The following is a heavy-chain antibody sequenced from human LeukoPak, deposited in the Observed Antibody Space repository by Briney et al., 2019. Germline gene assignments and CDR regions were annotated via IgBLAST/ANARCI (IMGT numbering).Heavy chain of an antibody. Sequence: GGSLRLSCAASGFTFSSYWMSWVRQAPGMGLEWVANIKQDGSEKYYVDSVKGRFTISRDNAKNSLYLQMNSLRAEDTAVYYCARDYDFWSGYYAIFDYWGQGTLVTVSS. J-gene: IGHJ4*02. V-gene: IGHV3-7*01. CDR2: IKQDGSEK. D-gene: IGHD3-3*01. CDR3: ARDYDFWSGYYAIFDY. CDR1: GFTFSSYW.